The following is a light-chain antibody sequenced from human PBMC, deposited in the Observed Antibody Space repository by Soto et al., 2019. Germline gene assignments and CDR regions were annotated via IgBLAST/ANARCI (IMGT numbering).Light chain of an antibody. CDR1: QSVSTNS. Sequence: EIVLTQSPATLSLSPGERATLSCRASQSVSTNSLAWYQQRPGQAPRPLIYGASSRATGTPDRFSGSGSGTDFTLTISRLEPEDFAVYYCQQYGSSVLTFGEGTKVDIK. J-gene: IGKJ4*02. CDR2: GAS. CDR3: QQYGSSVLT. V-gene: IGKV3-20*01.